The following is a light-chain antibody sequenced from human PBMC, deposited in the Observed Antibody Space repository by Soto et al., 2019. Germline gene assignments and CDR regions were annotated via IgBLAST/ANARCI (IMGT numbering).Light chain of an antibody. V-gene: IGLV1-47*01. CDR2: KNN. Sequence: QSVLTQPPSASGTPGQRVTISCSGSSSNIGRNYVYWYQQLPGTAPKLLIYKNNQRPSGVPDRFSGSKSGTSASLAISGLRSEDEADYYCAAWDDSVSGRVFGGGTQLTVL. CDR3: AAWDDSVSGRV. J-gene: IGLJ3*02. CDR1: SSNIGRNY.